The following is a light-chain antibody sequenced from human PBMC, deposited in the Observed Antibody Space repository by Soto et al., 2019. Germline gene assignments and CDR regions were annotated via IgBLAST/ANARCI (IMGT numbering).Light chain of an antibody. V-gene: IGKV3-11*01. Sequence: EIVLTQSPATLSLSPGERATLSCRASQSVSSYLAWYQQKPGQAPRLLLYDASNRATGIPARFSGSGSGTDFTLTISSLEPEDFALYYCQQYHNLWTFGRGTEVEIK. CDR1: QSVSSY. J-gene: IGKJ1*01. CDR3: QQYHNLWT. CDR2: DAS.